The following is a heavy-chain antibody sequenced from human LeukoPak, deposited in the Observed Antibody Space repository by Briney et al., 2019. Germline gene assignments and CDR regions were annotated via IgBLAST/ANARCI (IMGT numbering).Heavy chain of an antibody. J-gene: IGHJ4*02. CDR3: ANKRDWNFHFDY. V-gene: IGHV3-23*01. D-gene: IGHD1-7*01. CDR2: ISGSGGST. Sequence: PGGSLRLSCAASGFTFSSYAMSWVRQAPGKGLEWVSAISGSGGSTYYADSVKGRFTISRDNSKNTLYLQMNSLRAEDTAVYYCANKRDWNFHFDYWGQGTLVTVSS. CDR1: GFTFSSYA.